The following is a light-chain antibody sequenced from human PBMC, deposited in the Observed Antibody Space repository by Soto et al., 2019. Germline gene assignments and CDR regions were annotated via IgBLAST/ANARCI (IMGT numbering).Light chain of an antibody. Sequence: DIQMTQSPSTLSASVGDRVTVTCRASQSISRWLAWLQQKPGKAPRLLMYGVSTLHSGVPSRFSGGGSGAEFTLTISSLQPDDFATYYCHQYAAYPSTFGQGTKVEI. CDR2: GVS. CDR1: QSISRW. V-gene: IGKV1-5*01. CDR3: HQYAAYPST. J-gene: IGKJ1*01.